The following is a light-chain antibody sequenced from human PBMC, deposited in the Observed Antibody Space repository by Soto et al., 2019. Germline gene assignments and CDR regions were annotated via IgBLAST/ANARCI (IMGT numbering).Light chain of an antibody. J-gene: IGKJ1*01. V-gene: IGKV1-5*03. CDR1: QSINSS. Sequence: IEMTQSPSTLSASLGDRVTITCRASQSINSSLAWYQQKPGKAPKLLIYQASSLESGVPSRFGGSGSGTEFTLTITSLQPDDFETYYCQQYDKYSWTFGQGTKVDIK. CDR2: QAS. CDR3: QQYDKYSWT.